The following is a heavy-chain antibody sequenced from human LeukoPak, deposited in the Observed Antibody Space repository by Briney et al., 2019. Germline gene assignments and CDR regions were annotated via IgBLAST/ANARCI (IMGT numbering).Heavy chain of an antibody. D-gene: IGHD3-3*01. J-gene: IGHJ4*02. CDR2: INSDGSST. CDR1: GFTFSSYW. V-gene: IGHV3-74*01. Sequence: GCSLRLSCAASGFTFSSYWMHWVRQAPGKGLVWVSRINSDGSSTSYADSVKGLFTISRDNANNTLYLQMNSLRAEDTAVYYCAQSTLYYDFWSGYSNFDYWGQGTLVTVSS. CDR3: AQSTLYYDFWSGYSNFDY.